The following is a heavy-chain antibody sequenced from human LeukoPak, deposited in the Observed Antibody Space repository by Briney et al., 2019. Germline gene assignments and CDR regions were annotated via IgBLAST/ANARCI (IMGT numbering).Heavy chain of an antibody. CDR3: TRENRPFCPFAF. CDR1: GGSIDITNY. CDR2: ISHDGTT. Sequence: KASETLSLTCGVSGGSIDITNYWSWVRQAPGRGLEWIGEISHDGTTNYNSSLRSRVAMSFDRANNQFSLSLTSVTAADTAVYYCTRENRPFCPFAFWGQGVLVTVSS. V-gene: IGHV4-4*02. J-gene: IGHJ4*02. D-gene: IGHD2/OR15-2a*01.